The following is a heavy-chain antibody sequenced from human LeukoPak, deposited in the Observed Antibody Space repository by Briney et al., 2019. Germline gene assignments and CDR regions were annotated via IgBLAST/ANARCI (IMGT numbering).Heavy chain of an antibody. V-gene: IGHV3-30-3*01. Sequence: PGRSLRLSCAASGFTFSNSAMLWVRQAPGKGLEWVAAMSHDGGNQQYADSVKGRFTTSRDNPQNTLFLEMNSLRGEDTAVYYCAKGGSYYYVLPFDPWGQGTLVTVSS. CDR1: GFTFSNSA. CDR3: AKGGSYYYVLPFDP. D-gene: IGHD1-26*01. CDR2: MSHDGGNQ. J-gene: IGHJ5*02.